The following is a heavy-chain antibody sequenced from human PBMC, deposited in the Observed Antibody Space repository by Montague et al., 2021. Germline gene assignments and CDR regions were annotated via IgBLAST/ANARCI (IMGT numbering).Heavy chain of an antibody. CDR3: ANHDYFGSGTSYKGFDP. D-gene: IGHD3-10*01. V-gene: IGHV4-59*08. CDR1: SGSIFHAH. J-gene: IGHJ5*02. Sequence: SETLSLTCTVSSGSIFHAHWSWIRQPPGKGLELLGSMFYGGATSNNPSLNSRVTMSINTSTNQFSLKLSFVTAADTAVYYCANHDYFGSGTSYKGFDPWGQGILVTVSS. CDR2: MFYGGAT.